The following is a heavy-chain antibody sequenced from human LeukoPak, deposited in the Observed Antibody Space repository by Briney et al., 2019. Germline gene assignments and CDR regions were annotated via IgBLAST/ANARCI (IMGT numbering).Heavy chain of an antibody. V-gene: IGHV4-59*01. Sequence: SETLSLTCTVSGGSISSYYWSWIRQPPGKGLEWIGYIYYSGSTNYNPSLKSRVTISVDTSKNQFSLKLSSVTAADTAVYYCARARVDIVATILYFDYWGQGTLVTVSS. D-gene: IGHD5-12*01. J-gene: IGHJ4*02. CDR3: ARARVDIVATILYFDY. CDR2: IYYSGST. CDR1: GGSISSYY.